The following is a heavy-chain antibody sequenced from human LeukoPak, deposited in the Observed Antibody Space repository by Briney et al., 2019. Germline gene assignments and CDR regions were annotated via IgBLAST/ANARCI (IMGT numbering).Heavy chain of an antibody. CDR1: GFTFSSYS. D-gene: IGHD5-18*01. Sequence: GGSLRLSCAASGFTFSSYSMHWVRQSPGKGLELVSSISSSSSYIYYTYSLKGRFTISRDNAKKSLYLQMNSLRAEDTAVYFCAREGLYNYGYVYGYWGQGTLVTVSS. V-gene: IGHV3-21*01. J-gene: IGHJ4*02. CDR2: ISSSSSYI. CDR3: AREGLYNYGYVYGY.